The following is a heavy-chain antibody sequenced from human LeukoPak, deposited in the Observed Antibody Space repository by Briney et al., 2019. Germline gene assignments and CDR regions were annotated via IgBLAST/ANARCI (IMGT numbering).Heavy chain of an antibody. CDR2: ISSSGSTK. D-gene: IGHD1-20*01. J-gene: IGHJ4*02. V-gene: IGHV3-48*04. Sequence: GGSLRLSCAASGFTFSRYTMNWVRQAPGKGLEWVSYISSSGSTKYYADSVKGRFTISRDNAKNSLYLQMNSLRVEDTAVYYCARTDNWNDVVYFDYWGQGTLVTVSS. CDR3: ARTDNWNDVVYFDY. CDR1: GFTFSRYT.